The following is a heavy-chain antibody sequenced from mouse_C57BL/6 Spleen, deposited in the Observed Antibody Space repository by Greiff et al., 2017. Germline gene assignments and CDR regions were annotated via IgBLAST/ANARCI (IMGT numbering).Heavy chain of an antibody. J-gene: IGHJ1*03. CDR3: ARRANWDHWYFDV. CDR1: GYTFTDYY. V-gene: IGHV1-26*01. CDR2: INPNNGGT. D-gene: IGHD4-1*01. Sequence: EVQLQQSGPELVKPGASVKISCKASGYTFTDYYMNWVKQSHGKSLEWIGDINPNNGGTSYNQKFKGKATLTVDKSSSTAYMELRSLTSEDSAVYYCARRANWDHWYFDVWGTGTTVTVSS.